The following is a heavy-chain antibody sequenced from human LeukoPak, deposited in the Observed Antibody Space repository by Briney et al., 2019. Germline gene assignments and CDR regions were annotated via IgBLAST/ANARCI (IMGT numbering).Heavy chain of an antibody. J-gene: IGHJ6*03. Sequence: SETLSLTCAVYGGSFSGYYWSWIRQPPGKGLEWIGEINHSGSTNYNPSLKSRVTISVDTSKNQFSLKLSSVTAADTAVYYCASRGYSYGYYYYYMDVWGKGTTVTVSS. V-gene: IGHV4-34*01. CDR2: INHSGST. CDR1: GGSFSGYY. CDR3: ASRGYSYGYYYYYMDV. D-gene: IGHD5-18*01.